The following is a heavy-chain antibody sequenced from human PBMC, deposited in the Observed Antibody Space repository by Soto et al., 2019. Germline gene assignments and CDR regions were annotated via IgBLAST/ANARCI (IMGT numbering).Heavy chain of an antibody. CDR1: GFTFSSYA. Sequence: EVRLLESGGGLVQPGGSLRLSCAASGFTFSSYAMSWVRQAPGKGLEWVSGISGSGGSTYYADSVKGRFTTARDNSKHRRYVQMNSLRAEDTAVYYCAKVGYGGNSGYWHFDLWGRGTLVTVSS. CDR2: ISGSGGST. CDR3: AKVGYGGNSGYWHFDL. V-gene: IGHV3-23*01. J-gene: IGHJ2*01. D-gene: IGHD2-21*02.